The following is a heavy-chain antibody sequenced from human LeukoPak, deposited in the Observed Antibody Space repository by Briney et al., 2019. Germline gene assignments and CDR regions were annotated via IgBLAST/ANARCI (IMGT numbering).Heavy chain of an antibody. J-gene: IGHJ1*01. V-gene: IGHV1-8*01. Sequence: ASVKVSCKASGYTFTNYDINWVRQATGQGLEWMGWMKPNSDNTGYAQKFQGRVTMTRNTSISTAYMELTSLRSDDTAVYYCARRQESGDSSMGFWGQGTLVTVSS. CDR1: GYTFTNYD. CDR2: MKPNSDNT. CDR3: ARRQESGDSSMGF. D-gene: IGHD3-22*01.